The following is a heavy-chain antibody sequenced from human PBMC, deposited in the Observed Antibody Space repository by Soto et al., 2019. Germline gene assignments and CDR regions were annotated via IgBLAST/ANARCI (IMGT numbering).Heavy chain of an antibody. Sequence: SLRLSCAVSGFTFSDYYMSWIRQAPGKGLEWVSYISSRGSSIYYADSVKGRFTISRDNAKKSLYLQMNGLRAEDTAVYYCARGYYDFWSGYYISPYGMDVWGQGTTVTVSS. J-gene: IGHJ6*02. CDR1: GFTFSDYY. CDR3: ARGYYDFWSGYYISPYGMDV. CDR2: ISSRGSSI. D-gene: IGHD3-3*01. V-gene: IGHV3-11*01.